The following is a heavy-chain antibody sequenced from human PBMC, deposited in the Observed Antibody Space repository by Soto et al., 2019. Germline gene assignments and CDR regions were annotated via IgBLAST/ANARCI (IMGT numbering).Heavy chain of an antibody. V-gene: IGHV4-59*01. CDR1: GGPISSYY. CDR3: ARFSRGGYSYGSDTIDY. Sequence: ASETLSLTCTVSGGPISSYYWSWIRQPPGKGLEWIGYIYYSGSTNYNPSLKSRVTISVDTSKNQCPLRLSSVTAADTAVYYCARFSRGGYSYGSDTIDYWGQGTLVTVSS. D-gene: IGHD5-18*01. J-gene: IGHJ4*02. CDR2: IYYSGST.